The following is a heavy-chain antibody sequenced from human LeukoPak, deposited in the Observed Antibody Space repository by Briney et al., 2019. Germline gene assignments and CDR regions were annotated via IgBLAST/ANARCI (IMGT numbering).Heavy chain of an antibody. CDR2: IYTSGST. Sequence: PSETLSLTCTVSGGSISSYYWSWIRQPAGKGLEWIGRIYTSGSTNYNPSLKSRVTMSVDTSKNQFSLKLSSVTAADTAVYYCARGQQYCHDSSGYWVFDYWGQGTLVTVSS. D-gene: IGHD3-22*01. CDR3: ARGQQYCHDSSGYWVFDY. J-gene: IGHJ4*02. V-gene: IGHV4-4*07. CDR1: GGSISSYY.